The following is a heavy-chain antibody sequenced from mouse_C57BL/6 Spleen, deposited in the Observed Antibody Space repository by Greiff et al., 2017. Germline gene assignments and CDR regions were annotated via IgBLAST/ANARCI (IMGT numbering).Heavy chain of an antibody. V-gene: IGHV1-81*01. Sequence: QVQLQQSGAELARPGASVKLSCKASGYTFTSYGISWVKQRTGQGLEWIGEIYPRSGNTYYNEKFKGKATLTADKSSSTAYMELRSLTSGDSAVYFCARESYGNFAYWGQGTLVTVSA. J-gene: IGHJ3*01. CDR2: IYPRSGNT. CDR3: ARESYGNFAY. CDR1: GYTFTSYG. D-gene: IGHD2-1*01.